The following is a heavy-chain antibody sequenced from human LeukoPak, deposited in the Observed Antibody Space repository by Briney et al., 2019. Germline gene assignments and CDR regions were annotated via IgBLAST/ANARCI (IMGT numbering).Heavy chain of an antibody. CDR2: IYYSGST. J-gene: IGHJ4*02. D-gene: IGHD1-26*01. Sequence: SETLSLTCTVSGGSISSSSYYWGWIRQPPGKGLEWIGSIYYSGSTYYNPSLKSRVTISVDTSKNQFSLKLSSVTAADTAVYYCAREGAVGANFDYWGQGTLVTVSS. CDR1: GGSISSSSYY. CDR3: AREGAVGANFDY. V-gene: IGHV4-39*02.